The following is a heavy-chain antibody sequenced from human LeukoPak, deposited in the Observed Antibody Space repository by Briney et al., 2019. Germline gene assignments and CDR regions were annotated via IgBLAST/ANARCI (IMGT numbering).Heavy chain of an antibody. CDR3: ALIVGATPYTFDI. J-gene: IGHJ3*02. Sequence: KPSETLSLTCTVSGGSISSSSYYWGWIRQPPGKGLGWIGTIYYSGSTYYSPSLKSRLTISVDTSKNQFSLKLSSVTAADTALYYCALIVGATPYTFDIWGRGTMVTVSS. D-gene: IGHD1-26*01. CDR2: IYYSGST. V-gene: IGHV4-39*01. CDR1: GGSISSSSYY.